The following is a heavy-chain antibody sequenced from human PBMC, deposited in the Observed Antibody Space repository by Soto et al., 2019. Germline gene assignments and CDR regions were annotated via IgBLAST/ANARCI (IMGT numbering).Heavy chain of an antibody. CDR1: SRSISSNW. J-gene: IGHJ4*02. CDR2: VNHDGRT. CDR3: AGSTSYRLDY. Sequence: QVQLQESGPGLVKPSGTLSLTCVVSSRSISSNWWSRVRQPPGKGLEWIGEVNHDGRTNTNPSIESRVTMSVDKSVNQCSLNLNSVSAADTAVYYCAGSTSYRLDYWGQGTLVTVSS. V-gene: IGHV4-4*02. D-gene: IGHD3-16*02.